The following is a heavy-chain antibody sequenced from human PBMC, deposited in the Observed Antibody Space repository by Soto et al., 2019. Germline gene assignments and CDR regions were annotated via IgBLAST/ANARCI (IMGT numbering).Heavy chain of an antibody. Sequence: ASVNVSCKASGYTFTSYYMHWVRQAPGQGLEWMGIINPSGGSTSYAQKFQGRVTMTRDTSTSTVYMELSSLRSEDTAVYYCARARRGPYYFDYWGQGTLVTVSS. J-gene: IGHJ4*02. CDR1: GYTFTSYY. V-gene: IGHV1-46*01. CDR3: ARARRGPYYFDY. CDR2: INPSGGST.